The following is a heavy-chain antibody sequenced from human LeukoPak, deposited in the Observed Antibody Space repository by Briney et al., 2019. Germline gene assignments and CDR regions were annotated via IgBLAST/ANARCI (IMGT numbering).Heavy chain of an antibody. CDR3: ARDPNSGSYSWFDP. D-gene: IGHD1-26*01. V-gene: IGHV4-4*07. J-gene: IGHJ5*02. Sequence: SETLSLTCTVSGGSISSYYWSWIRQPAGKGLEWIGRIYISGSTNYNPSLKSRVTISVDTSKNQFSLKLSSVTAADTAVYYCARDPNSGSYSWFDPWGQGTLVTVSS. CDR1: GGSISSYY. CDR2: IYISGST.